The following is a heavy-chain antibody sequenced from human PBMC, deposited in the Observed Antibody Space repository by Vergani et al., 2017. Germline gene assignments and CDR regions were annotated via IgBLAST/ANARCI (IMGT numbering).Heavy chain of an antibody. CDR1: GFTFSSYA. V-gene: IGHV3-23*01. Sequence: EVQLLESGGGLVQPGGSLRLSCAASGFTFSSYAMSWVRQAPGKGLEWVSAICGSGGSTYYADSVKGRFTISRDNSKNTLYLQMNSLRAEDTAVYYCAKDNDIAAAGITYYFDYWGQGTLVTVSS. CDR2: ICGSGGST. D-gene: IGHD6-13*01. J-gene: IGHJ4*02. CDR3: AKDNDIAAAGITYYFDY.